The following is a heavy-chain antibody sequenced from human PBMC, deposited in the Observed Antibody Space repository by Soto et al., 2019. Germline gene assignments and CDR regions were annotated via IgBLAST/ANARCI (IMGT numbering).Heavy chain of an antibody. V-gene: IGHV4-30-2*01. D-gene: IGHD3-22*01. J-gene: IGHJ5*02. CDR1: GGSISSLGYS. CDR2: IYHSGST. CDR3: ARHGHYYDSSGHFDP. Sequence: PSETLSLTCAVSGGSISSLGYSWIWIRQPPGKGLEWIGYIYHSGSTYYNPSLKSRVTISVDRSKNQFSLKLSSVTAADTAVYYCARHGHYYDSSGHFDPWGQGTLVTVSS.